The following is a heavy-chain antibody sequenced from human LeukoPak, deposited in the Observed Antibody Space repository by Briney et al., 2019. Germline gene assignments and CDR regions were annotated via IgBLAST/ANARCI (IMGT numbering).Heavy chain of an antibody. CDR1: GFTFSSYE. D-gene: IGHD3-10*01. CDR2: ISSGGSTV. Sequence: GGSLRLSCAASGFTFSSYEMNWVRQAPGKGLEWVSYISSGGSTVYYADSVKGRFTISRDNAKNSLCLQMNSLRAEDTAVYYCARDGVLLWFGELSTDYFDYWGQGTLVTVSS. J-gene: IGHJ4*02. V-gene: IGHV3-48*03. CDR3: ARDGVLLWFGELSTDYFDY.